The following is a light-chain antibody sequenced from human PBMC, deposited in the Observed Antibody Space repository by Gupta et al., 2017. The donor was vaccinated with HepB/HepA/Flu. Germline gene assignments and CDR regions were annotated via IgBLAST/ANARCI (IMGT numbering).Light chain of an antibody. CDR3: ATWDHSLRSFV. V-gene: IGLV1-51*01. Sequence: HSVLTQPPSMSAAPGQKIILSCSVTSSNLGNNVVSWYQQLPEAAPKLLIYDNNKRPSGISDRFSGSKSGTSATLDIAGLQTGDEADYCCATWDHSLRSFVFGTGTTVTVL. J-gene: IGLJ1*01. CDR2: DNN. CDR1: SSNLGNNV.